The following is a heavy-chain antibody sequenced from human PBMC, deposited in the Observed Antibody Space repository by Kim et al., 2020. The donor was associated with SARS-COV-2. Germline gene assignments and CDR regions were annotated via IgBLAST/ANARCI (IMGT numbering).Heavy chain of an antibody. V-gene: IGHV3-23*01. J-gene: IGHJ2*01. D-gene: IGHD3-10*01. CDR3: AKDQGAGYWYFDL. Sequence: YADSVKGRFTISRDNSKNTLYLQMNSLRVEDTAVYYCAKDQGAGYWYFDLWGRGTLVTVSS.